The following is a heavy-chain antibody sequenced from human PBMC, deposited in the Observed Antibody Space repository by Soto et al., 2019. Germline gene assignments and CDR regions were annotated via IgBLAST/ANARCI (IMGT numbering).Heavy chain of an antibody. V-gene: IGHV4-39*01. J-gene: IGHJ6*02. Sequence: SETLSLTCTVTGGSIGSSSCSWAWIRQPPGKVLEWFGSIYYSGSTYYNPSLKSRVTISVDTSKNQFSLKLSSVTAADAAVYYCARLGRLLWFGEYEIYYGMDVWGQGTTVT. D-gene: IGHD3-10*01. CDR3: ARLGRLLWFGEYEIYYGMDV. CDR2: IYYSGST. CDR1: GGSIGSSSCS.